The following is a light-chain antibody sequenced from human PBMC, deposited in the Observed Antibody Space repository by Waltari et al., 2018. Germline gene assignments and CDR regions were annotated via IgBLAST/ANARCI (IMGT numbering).Light chain of an antibody. CDR1: QSVSRS. V-gene: IGKV3-20*01. CDR2: GAS. CDR3: QHYVRLPAT. Sequence: IVLTQSPGTLSLSPGESATLSCRASQSVSRSLAWYQQNPGQAPKLLIYGASTRATGIPDRFTGSGSGTDFSLTISSLEPEDFAIYFCQHYVRLPATFGQGTKVEIK. J-gene: IGKJ1*01.